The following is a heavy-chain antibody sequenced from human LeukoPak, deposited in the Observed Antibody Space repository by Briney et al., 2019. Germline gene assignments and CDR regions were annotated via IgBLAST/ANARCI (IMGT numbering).Heavy chain of an antibody. CDR1: GFTFSSYA. CDR2: ISGSGGST. J-gene: IGHJ5*02. Sequence: GGSLRLSCAASGFTFSSYAMRWVRQAPGKGLEWVSAISGSGGSTYYADSVKGRFTISRDNSKNTLYLQMNSLRAKDTAVYYCAKGSGVKGWFDPWGQGTLVTVSS. CDR3: AKGSGVKGWFDP. V-gene: IGHV3-23*01.